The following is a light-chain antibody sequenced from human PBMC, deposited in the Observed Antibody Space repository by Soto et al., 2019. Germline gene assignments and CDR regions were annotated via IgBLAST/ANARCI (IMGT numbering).Light chain of an antibody. V-gene: IGKV1-5*01. Sequence: IQITQSPSTLSASVGDRVSITCRASQNIDKWLAWYQQKPQKAPKLLIFDASTLESGVPSRFSGSGSGTEFTLTISSLQPDDFATYYCQQYNTYQGTFGPGTKV. J-gene: IGKJ1*01. CDR1: QNIDKW. CDR3: QQYNTYQGT. CDR2: DAS.